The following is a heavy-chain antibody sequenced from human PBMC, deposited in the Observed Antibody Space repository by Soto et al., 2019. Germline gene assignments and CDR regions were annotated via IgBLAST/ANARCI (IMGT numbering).Heavy chain of an antibody. CDR3: ARRLYGDYWFDP. D-gene: IGHD4-17*01. J-gene: IGHJ5*02. CDR1: AGSISSGDYY. V-gene: IGHV4-30-4*01. CDR2: IYYSGTT. Sequence: SETLSLTCTVSAGSISSGDYYWNWILQPPGKGLEWIGYIYYSGTTYYNPSLKSRIIISIDTSKNQFSLKLSSVTAADTAVYYCARRLYGDYWFDPWGQGTLVTVSS.